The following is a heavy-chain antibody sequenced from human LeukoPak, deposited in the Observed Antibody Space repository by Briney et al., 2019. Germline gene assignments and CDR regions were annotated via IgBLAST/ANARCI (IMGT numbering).Heavy chain of an antibody. D-gene: IGHD3-10*01. CDR2: IYPGDSDT. V-gene: IGHV5-51*01. CDR1: GYSYTTYW. J-gene: IGHJ4*02. Sequence: KPGESLKISCKASGYSYTTYWIGWVRQMPGKGLEWMGIIYPGDSDTRYSPSFQGQVTISADKSISTAYLQWSSLKASDTAMYYCARPTGDGSGSFDYWGQGTLVTVSS. CDR3: ARPTGDGSGSFDY.